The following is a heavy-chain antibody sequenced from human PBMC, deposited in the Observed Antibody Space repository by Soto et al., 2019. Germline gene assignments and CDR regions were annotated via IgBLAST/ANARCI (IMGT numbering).Heavy chain of an antibody. CDR1: GFTFSSYW. V-gene: IGHV3-74*01. Sequence: GGSLRLSCAASGFTFSSYWMHWVRQAPGKGLVWVSRINSDGSSTSYADSVKGRFTISRDNAKNALYLQMNSLRAEETAVYYCARDRITMVRGVIRYYYYGMDVWGQGTTVTVSS. CDR3: ARDRITMVRGVIRYYYYGMDV. D-gene: IGHD3-10*01. J-gene: IGHJ6*02. CDR2: INSDGSST.